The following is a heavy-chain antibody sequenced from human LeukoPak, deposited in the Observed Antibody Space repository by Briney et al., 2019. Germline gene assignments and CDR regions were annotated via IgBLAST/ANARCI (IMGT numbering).Heavy chain of an antibody. V-gene: IGHV3-53*01. Sequence: GGSLRLSCAASGFTVSSNYMSWVRQAPGKGLEWVSVIYSGGSTYYADSVKGRFTISRDNSKNTLYLQMNSLRAEDTAVYYCARDARYYYDSSGYYNPSFDYWGQGTLVTVSS. CDR3: ARDARYYYDSSGYYNPSFDY. CDR2: IYSGGST. CDR1: GFTVSSNY. J-gene: IGHJ4*02. D-gene: IGHD3-22*01.